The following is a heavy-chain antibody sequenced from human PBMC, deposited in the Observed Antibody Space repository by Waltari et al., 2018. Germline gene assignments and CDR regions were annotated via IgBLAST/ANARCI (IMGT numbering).Heavy chain of an antibody. CDR1: GFTFNSYW. D-gene: IGHD3-10*01. CDR2: IKSDGSEK. Sequence: EVQLVESGGGLVQPGGSLRLSCAASGFTFNSYWMNWVRQAPGKGLEWVAKIKSDGSEKNYMDSGKGRFTISRDNAKNSLYLQMNNLRAEDTALYYCLRGGGYWGQGTLVTVSS. J-gene: IGHJ4*02. V-gene: IGHV3-7*03. CDR3: LRGGGY.